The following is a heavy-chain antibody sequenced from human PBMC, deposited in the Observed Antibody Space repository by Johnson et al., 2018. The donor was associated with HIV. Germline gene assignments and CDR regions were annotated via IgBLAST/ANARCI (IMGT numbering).Heavy chain of an antibody. V-gene: IGHV3-43*01. CDR3: ATHVTDDGDTFSDDGFDM. J-gene: IGHJ3*02. CDR1: GFTFDDYT. D-gene: IGHD4-17*01. Sequence: EVQVVESGGVVVQPGGSLRLSCAASGFTFDDYTMHWVRQAPGKGLEWVSLISWDGGSTYYADSVKGRFTISRDNSKNSLYLQMNSLRTEDTAVYYCATHVTDDGDTFSDDGFDMWGQGTMVTGSA. CDR2: ISWDGGST.